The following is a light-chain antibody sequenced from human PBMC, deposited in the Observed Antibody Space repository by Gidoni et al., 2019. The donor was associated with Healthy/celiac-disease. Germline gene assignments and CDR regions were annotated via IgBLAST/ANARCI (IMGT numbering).Light chain of an antibody. CDR1: QSVLYSSNNKNY. V-gene: IGKV4-1*01. J-gene: IGKJ1*01. Sequence: ETVLPQSPVSLAVSLGERATINCKSSQSVLYSSNNKNYLAWYQQKPGQPPKLLIYWASTRESGVPDRFSGSGSGTDFTLTISSLQAEDVAVYYCQHLGTFGQGTKVEIK. CDR2: WAS. CDR3: QHLGT.